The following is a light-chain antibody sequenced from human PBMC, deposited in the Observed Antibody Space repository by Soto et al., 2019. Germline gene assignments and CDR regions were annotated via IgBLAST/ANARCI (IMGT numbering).Light chain of an antibody. V-gene: IGKV3-20*01. CDR3: QGYGDSPPTYT. Sequence: EIVLTQSPGTLSVSPGERVTLSCRASQSVSSTYLAWYQQKPGQAPRLLIYGASSRATGIPDRFSGSGSGTDFTLAISRLVPEDFAVYYCQGYGDSPPTYTFGQGTRLEI. J-gene: IGKJ2*01. CDR1: QSVSSTY. CDR2: GAS.